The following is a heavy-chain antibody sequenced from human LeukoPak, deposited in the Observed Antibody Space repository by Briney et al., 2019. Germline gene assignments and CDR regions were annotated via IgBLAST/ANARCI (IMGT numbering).Heavy chain of an antibody. CDR3: ARDSGRFDVFDI. D-gene: IGHD3-10*01. V-gene: IGHV4-59*01. J-gene: IGHJ3*02. Sequence: PSETLSLTCTVSGGSISSYYWSWIRQPPGKGLEWIGYSDYNGGTHYNPSLKSRVTISVDTSKNQFSLKLTSVTAADTAVYYCARDSGRFDVFDIWGQGTMVTVSS. CDR2: SDYNGGT. CDR1: GGSISSYY.